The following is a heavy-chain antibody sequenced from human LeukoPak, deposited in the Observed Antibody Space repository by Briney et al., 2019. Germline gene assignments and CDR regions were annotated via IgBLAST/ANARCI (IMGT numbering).Heavy chain of an antibody. Sequence: PSETLSLTCSVSGGPIISYYWTWGRQPPGKGLEWVGVISYSGSPSYNPSLESRVTISVEASKTQFSFKLRSVPAADTAVYYCTRIQASGTYCEVHDYWGQGTLVTAS. CDR2: ISYSGSP. V-gene: IGHV4-59*08. CDR1: GGPIISYY. J-gene: IGHJ4*02. D-gene: IGHD1-26*01. CDR3: TRIQASGTYCEVHDY.